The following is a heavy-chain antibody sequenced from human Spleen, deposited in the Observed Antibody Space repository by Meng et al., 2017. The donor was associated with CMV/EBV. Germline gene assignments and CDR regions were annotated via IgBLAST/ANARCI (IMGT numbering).Heavy chain of an antibody. J-gene: IGHJ5*02. Sequence: SGFSCTPSCIRWLRHGPGQGLAWRRMIDPRGGSTTYAQMFQGRVSRTRDTSTSSVNMELSSLTSDDTAVYSCASRYTSGPSLQPFDPWGQGTLVTVSS. CDR3: ASRYTSGPSLQPFDP. V-gene: IGHV1-46*01. D-gene: IGHD3-16*02. CDR2: IDPRGGST. CDR1: GFSCTPSC.